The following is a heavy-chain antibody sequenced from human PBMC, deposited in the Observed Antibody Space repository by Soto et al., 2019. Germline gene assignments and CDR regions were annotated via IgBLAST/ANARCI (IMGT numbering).Heavy chain of an antibody. V-gene: IGHV4-31*03. CDR2: IYYSGST. CDR3: ARAGRGYNWNPNGFDP. CDR1: GGSISSGGYY. J-gene: IGHJ5*02. Sequence: QVQLQESGPGLVKPSQTLSLTCTVSGGSISSGGYYWSWIRQHPGKGLEWIGYIYYSGSTYYNPSLKSRVTISVDTSKNQFSLKLSSVTAADTAVYYCARAGRGYNWNPNGFDPWGQGTLVTVSS. D-gene: IGHD1-20*01.